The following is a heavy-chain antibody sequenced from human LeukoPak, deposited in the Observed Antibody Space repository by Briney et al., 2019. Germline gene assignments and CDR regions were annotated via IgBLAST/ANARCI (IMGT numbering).Heavy chain of an antibody. D-gene: IGHD3-10*01. CDR2: IKQDGSEK. CDR1: GFTFSSYW. V-gene: IGHV3-7*03. CDR3: ARDVPDPLWFGGPNYGMDV. J-gene: IGHJ6*02. Sequence: GGSLRLSCAASGFTFSSYWMSWVRQAPGKGLEWVANIKQDGSEKYYVDSVKGRFTISRDNAKNSLYLQMNSLRAEDTAVYYCARDVPDPLWFGGPNYGMDVWGQGTTVTVSS.